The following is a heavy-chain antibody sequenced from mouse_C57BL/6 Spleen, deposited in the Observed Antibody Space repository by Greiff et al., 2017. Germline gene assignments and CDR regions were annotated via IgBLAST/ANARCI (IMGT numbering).Heavy chain of an antibody. CDR3: ARLDDYDPWYFDV. CDR1: GYTFTSYW. D-gene: IGHD2-4*01. V-gene: IGHV1-72*01. CDR2: IDPNSGGT. J-gene: IGHJ1*03. Sequence: QVQLKQPGAELVKPGASVKLSCKASGYTFTSYWLHWVKQRPGRGLEWIGRIDPNSGGTKYNEKFKSKATLTVDKPSSTAYMQLSSLTSEDAAVYYCARLDDYDPWYFDVWGTGTTVTVSS.